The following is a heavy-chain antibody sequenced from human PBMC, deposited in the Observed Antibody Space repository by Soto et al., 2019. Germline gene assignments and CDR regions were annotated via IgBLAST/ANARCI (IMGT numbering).Heavy chain of an antibody. CDR1: GFTFSSYC. Sequence: GGSLRLSCAASGFTFSSYCIHWVRQAPCRGLEWVAIISYDGSKQFYADSVKGRFTISRDNSKNTLFLQMNSLRAEDTAVYYCAKKFGSLTSETLIEYWGEGTLVTVSS. CDR2: ISYDGSKQ. D-gene: IGHD2-2*01. CDR3: AKKFGSLTSETLIEY. V-gene: IGHV3-30*18. J-gene: IGHJ4*02.